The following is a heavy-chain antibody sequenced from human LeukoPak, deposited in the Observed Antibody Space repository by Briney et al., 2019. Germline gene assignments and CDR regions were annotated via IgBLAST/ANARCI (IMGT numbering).Heavy chain of an antibody. D-gene: IGHD1-14*01. CDR3: ASGVTVNDAFDV. V-gene: IGHV1-3*01. CDR1: GYTFTSYA. CDR2: INAGNGNT. Sequence: ASVKVSCKASGYTFTSYAMHWVRQAPGQRLEWMGWINAGNGNTKYSQKFQGRVTITRDTSASTAYMELCSLRSEDTAVYYCASGVTVNDAFDVWGQGTMVTVSS. J-gene: IGHJ3*01.